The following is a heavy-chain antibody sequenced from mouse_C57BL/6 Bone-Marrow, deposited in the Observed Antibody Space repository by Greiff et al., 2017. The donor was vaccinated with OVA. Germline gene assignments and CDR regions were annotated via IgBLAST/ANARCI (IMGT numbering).Heavy chain of an antibody. CDR2: IRSKSNNYAT. Sequence: EVQGVESGGGLVQPKGSLKLSCAASGFSFNTYAMNWVRQAPGKGLEWVARIRSKSNNYATYYADSVKDRFTISRDDSESMLYLQMNNLKTEDTAMYYCVRHGNSWYFDVWGTGTTVTVSS. D-gene: IGHD2-1*01. V-gene: IGHV10-1*01. J-gene: IGHJ1*03. CDR3: VRHGNSWYFDV. CDR1: GFSFNTYA.